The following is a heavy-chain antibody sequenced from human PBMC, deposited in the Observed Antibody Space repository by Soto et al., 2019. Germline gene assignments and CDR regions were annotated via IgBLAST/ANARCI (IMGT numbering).Heavy chain of an antibody. CDR2: IYYSGST. D-gene: IGHD1-26*01. V-gene: IGHV4-31*03. CDR1: GGSISSGGYY. CDR3: AKWEGLGSDYYYYAMDV. J-gene: IGHJ6*02. Sequence: PSETLSLTCTVSGGSISSGGYYWSWIRQHPGKGLEWIGYIYYSGSTYYNPSLKSRVTMSVDTSKNQFSLKLRSVTAADTAVYYCAKWEGLGSDYYYYAMDVWGQGTTVTVSS.